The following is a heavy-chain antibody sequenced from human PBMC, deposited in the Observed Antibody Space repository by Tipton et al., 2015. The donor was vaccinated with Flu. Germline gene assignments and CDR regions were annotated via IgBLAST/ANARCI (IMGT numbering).Heavy chain of an antibody. CDR2: INHSGST. J-gene: IGHJ5*02. Sequence: TLSLTCSVYGGSFSGYYWSWIRQPPGKGLEWIGEINHSGSTNYNPSLKSRVTISLDTSKNQFSLKLSSVTAADTAVYYCARWGFGGFDPWGQGTLVTVSS. CDR1: GGSFSGYY. V-gene: IGHV4-34*01. D-gene: IGHD3-10*01. CDR3: ARWGFGGFDP.